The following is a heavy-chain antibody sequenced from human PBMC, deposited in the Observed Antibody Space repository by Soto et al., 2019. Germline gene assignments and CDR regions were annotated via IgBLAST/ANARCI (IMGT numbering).Heavy chain of an antibody. D-gene: IGHD3-22*01. Sequence: GSLRLSCAASGFTFSSYWMHCVRQAPGKGLVWVSRINSDGSSTSYADSVKGRFTISRDNAKNTLYLQMNSLRAEDTAVYYCAIRASYYDSSGYFDYWGQGTLVAVSS. V-gene: IGHV3-74*01. CDR2: INSDGSST. CDR1: GFTFSSYW. CDR3: AIRASYYDSSGYFDY. J-gene: IGHJ4*02.